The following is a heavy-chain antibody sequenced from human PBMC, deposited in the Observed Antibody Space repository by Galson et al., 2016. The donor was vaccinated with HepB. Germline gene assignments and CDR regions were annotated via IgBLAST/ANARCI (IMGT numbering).Heavy chain of an antibody. D-gene: IGHD6-19*01. J-gene: IGHJ4*02. CDR3: ARVSSRWVGHSGWAKFDS. V-gene: IGHV3-23*01. CDR1: GFTFNNFA. Sequence: SLRLSCAASGFTFNNFAMSWVRQTPGRRLEWVSAISGAGGNSYHADSVKGRLTISRDNSKNTVYLQMDSLRVEDSALYYCARVSSRWVGHSGWAKFDSWGQGTLVTVSS. CDR2: ISGAGGNS.